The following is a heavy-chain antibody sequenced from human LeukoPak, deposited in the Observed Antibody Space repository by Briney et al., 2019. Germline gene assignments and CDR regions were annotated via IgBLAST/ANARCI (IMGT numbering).Heavy chain of an antibody. D-gene: IGHD5-24*01. V-gene: IGHV1-69*06. CDR1: GYTFTSYA. CDR3: ARPKRRDGCKTQNGFDY. CDR2: IIPIFGTA. Sequence: SVKVSCKASGYTFTSYAISWVRQAPGQGLEWMGGIIPIFGTANYAQKFQGRVTITADKSTSTAYMELSSLRSEDTAVYYCARPKRRDGCKTQNGFDYWGQGTLVTVSS. J-gene: IGHJ4*02.